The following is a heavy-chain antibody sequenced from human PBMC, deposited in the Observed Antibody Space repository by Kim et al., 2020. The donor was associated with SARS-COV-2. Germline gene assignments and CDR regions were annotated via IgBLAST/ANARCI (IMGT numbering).Heavy chain of an antibody. Sequence: SKDYSDSVKGRFTITRDRPKNTLYLQMNSLRAEDTAVYYCARHTPFYFDLWGQGTLVTVSS. V-gene: IGHV3-53*01. J-gene: IGHJ4*02. D-gene: IGHD2-2*02. CDR3: ARHTPFYFDL. CDR2: SK.